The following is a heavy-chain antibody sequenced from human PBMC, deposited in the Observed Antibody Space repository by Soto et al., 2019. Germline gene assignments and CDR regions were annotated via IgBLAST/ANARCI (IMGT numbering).Heavy chain of an antibody. Sequence: PGGSLRLSCAASGFTFSGYWMSWVRQAPGKGLEWVANIKQDGSEKYYVDSVKGRFTISRDNAKNSLYLQMNSLRAEETAVYYCARARAVTKYWGQGTLVTVSS. CDR3: ARARAVTKY. CDR2: IKQDGSEK. D-gene: IGHD4-17*01. V-gene: IGHV3-7*03. J-gene: IGHJ4*02. CDR1: GFTFSGYW.